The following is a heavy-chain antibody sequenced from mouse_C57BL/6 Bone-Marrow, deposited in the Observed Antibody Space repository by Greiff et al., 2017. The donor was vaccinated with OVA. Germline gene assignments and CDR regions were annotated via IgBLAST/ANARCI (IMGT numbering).Heavy chain of an antibody. Sequence: QVQLQQSGPELVKPGASVKISCKASGYAFSSSWMNWVKQRPGKGLEWIGRIYPGDGDTNYNGKFKGKATLTADKSSSTAYMQLSSLTSEDSAVYFCARWITLAYWGQGTLVTVSA. V-gene: IGHV1-82*01. CDR3: ARWITLAY. CDR2: IYPGDGDT. CDR1: GYAFSSSW. J-gene: IGHJ3*01. D-gene: IGHD1-1*01.